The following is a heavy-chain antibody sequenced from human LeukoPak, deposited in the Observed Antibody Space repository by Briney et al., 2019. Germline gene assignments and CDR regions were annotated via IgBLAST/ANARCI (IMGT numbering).Heavy chain of an antibody. CDR2: IIPIFGTT. CDR1: GGTFSSYA. CDR3: ARGGAATGRIDY. V-gene: IGHV1-69*13. Sequence: SVKVSCKASGGTFSSYAISWVRQAPGQGLECMGGIIPIFGTTNYAQKFQGRVTITADESTSIAYMELSSLRSEDTAVYYCARGGAATGRIDYWGQGTLVTVSS. J-gene: IGHJ4*02. D-gene: IGHD1-1*01.